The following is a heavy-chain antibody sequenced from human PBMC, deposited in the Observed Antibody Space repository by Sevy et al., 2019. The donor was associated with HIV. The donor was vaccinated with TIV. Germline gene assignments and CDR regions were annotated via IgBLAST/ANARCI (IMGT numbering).Heavy chain of an antibody. J-gene: IGHJ4*02. Sequence: SETLSLTCTVSGGSISSGDYYWSWIRQPPGKGLEWTGYIYYSGSTYYNPSLKSRVTISVDTSKNQFSLKLSSVTAADTAVYYCARGLSGYDGAHYFDYWGQGTLVTVSS. CDR2: IYYSGST. V-gene: IGHV4-30-4*01. D-gene: IGHD5-12*01. CDR3: ARGLSGYDGAHYFDY. CDR1: GGSISSGDYY.